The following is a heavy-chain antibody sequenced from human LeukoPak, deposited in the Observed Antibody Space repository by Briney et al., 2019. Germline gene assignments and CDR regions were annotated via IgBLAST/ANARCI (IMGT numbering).Heavy chain of an antibody. CDR3: ARDRIFGVVSPWDV. D-gene: IGHD3-3*02. CDR2: IYSGGST. V-gene: IGHV3-53*05. Sequence: ETLSLTCTVSGGSISSSYYWSWIRQPPGKGLEWVSVIYSGGSTYYADSVKGRFTISRDNSKNTLYLQMNSLRAEDTAVYYCARDRIFGVVSPWDVWGKGTTVTVSS. CDR1: GGSISSSYY. J-gene: IGHJ6*04.